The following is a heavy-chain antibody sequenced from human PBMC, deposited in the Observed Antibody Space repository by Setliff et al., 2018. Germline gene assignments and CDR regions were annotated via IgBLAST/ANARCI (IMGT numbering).Heavy chain of an antibody. V-gene: IGHV4-59*06. Sequence: SETLSLTCTVSGGSISNYYWSWVRQPPGNGLEWIGYIYYSGSTYHNPSLKTLVTISVDTSKNQFSLKLSSVTAADTAVYYCARCSGSYDAFDIWGQGTMVTVSS. J-gene: IGHJ3*02. D-gene: IGHD1-26*01. CDR2: IYYSGST. CDR1: GGSISNYY. CDR3: ARCSGSYDAFDI.